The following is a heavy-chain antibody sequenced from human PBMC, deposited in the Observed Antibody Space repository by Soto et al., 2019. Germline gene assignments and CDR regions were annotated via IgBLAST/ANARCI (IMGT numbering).Heavy chain of an antibody. V-gene: IGHV1-58*01. D-gene: IGHD5-18*01. CDR2: IVVGSGNT. CDR1: GFTFSNSA. J-gene: IGHJ4*02. CDR3: ATDKGDSYGYGNY. Sequence: QMQLVQSGPEVKKPGTSVKVSCEASGFTFSNSAVQCVRQARGQRLEWIGWIVVGSGNTNYAQKFQERVTITRDMSTTRAYMELSSLRSVDTAVYYCATDKGDSYGYGNYWGQGTLVTVSS.